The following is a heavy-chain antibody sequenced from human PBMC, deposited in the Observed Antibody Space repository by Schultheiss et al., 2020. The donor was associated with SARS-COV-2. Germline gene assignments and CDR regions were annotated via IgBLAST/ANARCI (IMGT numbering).Heavy chain of an antibody. J-gene: IGHJ4*02. CDR3: ARDAPNYYDTLLSPAIDY. CDR2: IYYSGST. V-gene: IGHV4-30-4*01. D-gene: IGHD3-22*01. Sequence: SETLSLTCTVSGGSISSGDYYWSWIRQPPGKGLEWIGYIYYSGSTYYNPSLKSRVTISVDTSKNQFSLKLSSVTAADTAVYYCARDAPNYYDTLLSPAIDYWGQGTLVTVSS. CDR1: GGSISSGDYY.